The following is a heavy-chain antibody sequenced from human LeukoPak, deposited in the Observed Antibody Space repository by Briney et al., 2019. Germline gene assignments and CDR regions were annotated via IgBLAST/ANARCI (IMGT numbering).Heavy chain of an antibody. CDR2: IYYNGAT. CDR3: ARYGGSGWVIDK. V-gene: IGHV4-59*08. J-gene: IGHJ4*02. D-gene: IGHD6-19*01. CDR1: GGSFSGYY. Sequence: PSETLSLTCAVYGGSFSGYYWTWIRQPPTKGLEWIGYIYYNGATSYNPSLKSRVTMSVDTSKKHFSLKMTSVTAADTAVYYCARYGGSGWVIDKWGQGTPVTVSS.